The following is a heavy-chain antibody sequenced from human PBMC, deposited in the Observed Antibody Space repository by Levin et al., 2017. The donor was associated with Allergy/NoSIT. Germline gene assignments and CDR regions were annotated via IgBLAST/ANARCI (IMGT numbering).Heavy chain of an antibody. J-gene: IGHJ5*02. CDR1: GGSFSGYY. Sequence: SETLSLTCAVYGGSFSGYYWSWIRQPPGKGLEWIGEINHSGSTNYNPSLKSRVTISVDTSKNQFSLKLSSVTAADTAVYYCARQRWFDPWGQGTLVTVSS. CDR3: ARQRWFDP. V-gene: IGHV4-34*01. CDR2: INHSGST.